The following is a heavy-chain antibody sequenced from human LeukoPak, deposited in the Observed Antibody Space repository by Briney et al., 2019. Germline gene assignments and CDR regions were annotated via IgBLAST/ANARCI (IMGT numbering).Heavy chain of an antibody. CDR3: ATHSGNHYLGALDV. J-gene: IGHJ3*01. D-gene: IGHD1-26*01. V-gene: IGHV1-24*01. CDR2: LDPEDGET. CDR1: GYTLTELS. Sequence: ASVTVSCKVSGYTLTELSVHWVRQAPGKGLEWMGGLDPEDGETIYAQKFQGRVTMTEDTSTDTTYMELSSLRSEDTAVYYCATHSGNHYLGALDVWGQGTMVTVSS.